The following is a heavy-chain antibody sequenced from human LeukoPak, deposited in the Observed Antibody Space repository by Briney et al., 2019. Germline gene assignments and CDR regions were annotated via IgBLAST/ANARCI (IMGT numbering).Heavy chain of an antibody. Sequence: GGSLRLSCEASGFTFVDYWMTWVRQAPGKGLEGVANIKQDGSENHYVDSVKGRFTISRDNAKNSLYLQMNSLRAEDTAVYYCATYWRHFDWLLSDIWGLGTMVTVSS. J-gene: IGHJ3*02. CDR1: GFTFVDYW. CDR3: ATYWRHFDWLLSDI. CDR2: IKQDGSEN. V-gene: IGHV3-7*05. D-gene: IGHD3-9*01.